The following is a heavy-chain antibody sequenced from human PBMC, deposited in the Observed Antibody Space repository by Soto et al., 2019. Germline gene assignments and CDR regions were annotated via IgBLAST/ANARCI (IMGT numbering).Heavy chain of an antibody. CDR3: ARAMTTVTTCDF. CDR2: IIPIFGTP. CDR1: GGTFSTSA. Sequence: QVQLVQSGAEVKKPGSSVKVSCKASGGTFSTSAISWVRQAPGQGREWMGGIIPIFGTPNYAQKFQGRVTITADKSTSTVYMELSSLRSEDTAVYYCARAMTTVTTCDFWGQGTLVTVSS. D-gene: IGHD4-17*01. J-gene: IGHJ4*02. V-gene: IGHV1-69*06.